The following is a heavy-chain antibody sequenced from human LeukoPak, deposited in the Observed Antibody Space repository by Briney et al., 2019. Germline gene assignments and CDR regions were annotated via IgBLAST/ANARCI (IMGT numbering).Heavy chain of an antibody. CDR1: GFGFSTFA. J-gene: IGHJ4*02. CDR3: ARDYCSSTSCYSDY. CDR2: ITSSSSAT. V-gene: IGHV3-48*04. D-gene: IGHD2-2*01. Sequence: GGSLRLSCAASGFGFSTFAMNWIRQAPGKGLEWISHITSSSSATYYADSVKGRFTISRDNAKNSLYLQMNSLRAEDTAVYYCARDYCSSTSCYSDYWGQGTLVTVSS.